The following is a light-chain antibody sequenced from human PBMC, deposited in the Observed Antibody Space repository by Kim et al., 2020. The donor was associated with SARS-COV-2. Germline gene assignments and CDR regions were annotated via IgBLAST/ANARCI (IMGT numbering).Light chain of an antibody. CDR2: DVS. Sequence: QPALTQPRSVSGSPGQSVTISCTGTSDDVGGYDYVSWFQQHLGKAPKLIIHDVSQRPSGVPDRFSGSKSGNTASLTVSGLQAGDEADYYCCSYARSFNLIFGGGTQLTVL. CDR1: SDDVGGYDY. CDR3: CSYARSFNLI. V-gene: IGLV2-11*01. J-gene: IGLJ2*01.